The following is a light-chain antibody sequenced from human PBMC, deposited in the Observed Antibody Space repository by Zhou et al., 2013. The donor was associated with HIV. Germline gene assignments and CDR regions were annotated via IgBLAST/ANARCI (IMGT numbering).Light chain of an antibody. CDR1: HSINNY. J-gene: IGKJ4*01. V-gene: IGKV1-8*01. CDR2: AAS. Sequence: VRMTQSPSSISASTGDMISISCRASHSINNYLAWYQQKPGKAPKLLIYAASTLQSGVPSRFFGSGSGTSFTLTITCLQSEDFATYYCQQYYTSPLGFGGGTKVEIK. CDR3: QQYYTSPLG.